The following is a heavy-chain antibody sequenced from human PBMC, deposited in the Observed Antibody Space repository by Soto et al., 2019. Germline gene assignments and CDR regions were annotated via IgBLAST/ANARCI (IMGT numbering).Heavy chain of an antibody. D-gene: IGHD3-22*01. CDR3: ATDYYDSSYPPDY. V-gene: IGHV3-30-3*01. Sequence: GSLRLSCAASGFTFSSYAMHWVRQAPGKGLEWVAVISYDGSNKYYADSVKGRFTISRDNSKNTLYLQMNSLRAEDTAVYYCATDYYDSSYPPDYWGQGTLVTVSS. CDR2: ISYDGSNK. J-gene: IGHJ4*02. CDR1: GFTFSSYA.